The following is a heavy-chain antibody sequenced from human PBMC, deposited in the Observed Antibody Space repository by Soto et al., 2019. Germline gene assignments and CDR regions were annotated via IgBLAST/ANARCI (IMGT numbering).Heavy chain of an antibody. CDR1: GFTFSSYA. J-gene: IGHJ4*02. V-gene: IGHV3-30-3*01. Sequence: QVQLVESGGGVVQPGRSLRLSCAASGFTFSSYAMHWVRQAPGKGLEWVAVISYDGSNKYYADSVKGRFTISRDNSKNTLYLQMNSLRAEDTAVYYCARDSRSSGWPHNDYWGQGTLVTVSS. CDR2: ISYDGSNK. CDR3: ARDSRSSGWPHNDY. D-gene: IGHD6-19*01.